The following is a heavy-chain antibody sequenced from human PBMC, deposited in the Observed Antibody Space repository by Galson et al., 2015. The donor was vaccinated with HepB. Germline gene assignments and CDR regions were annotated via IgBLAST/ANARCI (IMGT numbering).Heavy chain of an antibody. V-gene: IGHV3-21*01. D-gene: IGHD1-26*01. CDR3: ASELNNIMGNTTLAYFDS. CDR2: INGRSGDI. Sequence: SLRLSCAASGFTFSSSNMNWVRQVPGKGLEWVSFINGRSGDIYYTESVKGRFTISRDNTKKSLFLQMNNLRAEDTAVYYCASELNNIMGNTTLAYFDSWGQGTVVTVSS. CDR1: GFTFSSSN. J-gene: IGHJ4*02.